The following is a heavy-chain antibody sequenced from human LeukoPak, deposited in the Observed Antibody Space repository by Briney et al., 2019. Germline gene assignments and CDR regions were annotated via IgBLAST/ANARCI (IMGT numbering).Heavy chain of an antibody. J-gene: IGHJ3*02. Sequence: PGGSLRLSCAASGFTFSSYSMNWVRQAPGKGLEWVSSISSRSSNIYHADSVKGRFTISRDNAKNSLYLLMNSLRAEDTAVYYCARDEGSQPRNDAFDIWGQGTMVTVSS. D-gene: IGHD1-14*01. CDR1: GFTFSSYS. V-gene: IGHV3-21*01. CDR3: ARDEGSQPRNDAFDI. CDR2: ISSRSSNI.